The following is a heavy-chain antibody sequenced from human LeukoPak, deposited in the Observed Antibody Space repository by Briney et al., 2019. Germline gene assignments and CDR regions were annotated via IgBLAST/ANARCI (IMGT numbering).Heavy chain of an antibody. J-gene: IGHJ4*02. Sequence: GGSLRLSCAASGFNVSNNYMTWVRQAPGKGLEWVSLIYSSGSTYYADSVKGRFTISRDNSKDTLYLQMNSLRAEDTAVYYCAGIYYFDYWGQGTLVTVSS. CDR3: AGIYYFDY. V-gene: IGHV3-66*03. CDR1: GFNVSNNY. CDR2: IYSSGST. D-gene: IGHD1-14*01.